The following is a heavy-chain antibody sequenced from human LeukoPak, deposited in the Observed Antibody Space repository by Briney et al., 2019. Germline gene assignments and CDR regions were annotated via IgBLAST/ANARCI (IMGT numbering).Heavy chain of an antibody. CDR3: AKDIAPSIPARIDY. D-gene: IGHD6-6*01. Sequence: GGSLRLSCAASGFTFDDYAMHWVRQAPGKGLEWVSGRSWNGGSIVYADAVKGRFTISRDNAKNSLYLQMSSLRAEDTALFYCAKDIAPSIPARIDYWGQGTLVTVSS. CDR1: GFTFDDYA. CDR2: RSWNGGSI. V-gene: IGHV3-9*01. J-gene: IGHJ4*02.